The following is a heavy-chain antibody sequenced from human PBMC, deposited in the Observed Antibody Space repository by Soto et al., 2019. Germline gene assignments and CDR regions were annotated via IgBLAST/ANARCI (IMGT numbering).Heavy chain of an antibody. CDR3: ARSYDFWSGLDY. V-gene: IGHV4-39*01. J-gene: IGHJ4*02. D-gene: IGHD3-3*01. Sequence: QLQLQESGPGLVKPSETLSLTCTVSGGSISSSSYYWGWIRQPPGEGLEWIGSIYYSGSTSYNPSLKIRVTISVDTSKNQFSLKLSSVTAADTAVYYCARSYDFWSGLDYWGQGTLVTVSS. CDR2: IYYSGST. CDR1: GGSISSSSYY.